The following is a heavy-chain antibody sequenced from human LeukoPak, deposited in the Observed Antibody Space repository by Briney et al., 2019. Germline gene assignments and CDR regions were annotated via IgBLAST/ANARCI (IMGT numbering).Heavy chain of an antibody. CDR3: ARGRRKATRGYYYYGMDV. CDR2: MNPNSGNT. Sequence: ASVKVSCKASGYTFTSYDINWVRQATGQGLEWMGWMNPNSGNTGYAQKFQGRVTMTRNTSISTAYMELSSLRSEDTAVYYCARGRRKATRGYYYYGMDVWGQGTTVTVSS. CDR1: GYTFTSYD. V-gene: IGHV1-8*01. J-gene: IGHJ6*02. D-gene: IGHD5-24*01.